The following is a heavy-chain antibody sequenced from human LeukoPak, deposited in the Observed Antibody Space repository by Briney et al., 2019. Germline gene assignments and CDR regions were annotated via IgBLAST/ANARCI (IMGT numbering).Heavy chain of an antibody. CDR1: GYSISSGYY. Sequence: SETLSLTCTVSGYSISSGYYWGWIRQPPGKGLEWIGSIYHSGSTYYNPSLKSRVTISVDTSKNQFSLKLSSVTAADTAVYYCARGKYGSGNLDSWGQGTLVTVSS. CDR2: IYHSGST. V-gene: IGHV4-38-2*02. D-gene: IGHD3-10*01. CDR3: ARGKYGSGNLDS. J-gene: IGHJ4*02.